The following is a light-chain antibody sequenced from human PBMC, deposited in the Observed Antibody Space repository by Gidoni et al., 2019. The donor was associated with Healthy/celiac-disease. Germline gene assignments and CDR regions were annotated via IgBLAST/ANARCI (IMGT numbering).Light chain of an antibody. Sequence: DIQMTHSPSPLSASVGDRVTITCRASQSISSYLNWYQQKPGKAPKLLIYAASSLQSGVPSRFSGSGSGTDFTLTISSLQPEDFATYYCQQSYSTPRTFGQGTQVEIK. CDR3: QQSYSTPRT. J-gene: IGKJ1*01. CDR2: AAS. CDR1: QSISSY. V-gene: IGKV1-39*01.